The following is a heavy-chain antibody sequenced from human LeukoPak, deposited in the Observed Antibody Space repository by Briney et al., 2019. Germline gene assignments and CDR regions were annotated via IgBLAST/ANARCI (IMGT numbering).Heavy chain of an antibody. J-gene: IGHJ4*02. V-gene: IGHV4-34*01. CDR1: GGSFSGYY. CDR3: ARDVGRDFWSGYYLYFDY. CDR2: INNGGST. Sequence: SETLSLTCAVYGGSFSGYYWSWIRQPPGEGLEWIGEINNGGSTNYNPSLKSRVTISVDTSKNQFSLKLSSVTAADTAVYYCARDVGRDFWSGYYLYFDYWGQGTLVTVSS. D-gene: IGHD3-3*01.